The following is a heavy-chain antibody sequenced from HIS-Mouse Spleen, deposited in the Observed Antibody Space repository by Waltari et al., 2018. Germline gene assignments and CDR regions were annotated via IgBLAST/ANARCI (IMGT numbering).Heavy chain of an antibody. V-gene: IGHV4-39*07. CDR3: AREIPYSSSWYDWYFDL. CDR2: IYYSGST. D-gene: IGHD6-13*01. CDR1: GGPISSCSYY. J-gene: IGHJ2*01. Sequence: QLQLQESGPGLVKPSEPLSLTCTVSGGPISSCSYYWGRIRQPPGKGLEWIGSIYYSGSTYYNPSLKSRVTISVDTSKNQFSLKLSSVTAADTAVYYCAREIPYSSSWYDWYFDLWGRGTLVTVSS.